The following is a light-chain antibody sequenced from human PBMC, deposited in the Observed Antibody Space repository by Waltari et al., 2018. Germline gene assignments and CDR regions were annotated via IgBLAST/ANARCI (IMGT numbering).Light chain of an antibody. J-gene: IGKJ4*01. CDR2: DTS. V-gene: IGKV3-11*01. CDR1: HSIANY. CDR3: QQRSNWPLT. Sequence: EIVLTQSPATLSLSPGERATLSCRASHSIANYLAWYQQRPGQAPRLLIYDTSNRATGIPARFSCSGYETDFTLTISSLEPEDFGVYYCQQRSNWPLTFGGGTKVEIK.